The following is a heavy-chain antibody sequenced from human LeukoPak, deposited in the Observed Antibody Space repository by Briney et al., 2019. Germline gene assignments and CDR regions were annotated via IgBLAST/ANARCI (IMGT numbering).Heavy chain of an antibody. CDR2: IYSGGST. V-gene: IGHV3-53*01. CDR3: ASFARPKRAFDI. D-gene: IGHD6-6*01. Sequence: PGGSLRLSCAASGFTVSSNYMSWVRQAPGKGLEWVSVIYSGGSTYYADSVKGRFTISRDNSKNTLYLQMNSLRAEDTAVYYRASFARPKRAFDIWGQGTMVTVSS. J-gene: IGHJ3*02. CDR1: GFTVSSNY.